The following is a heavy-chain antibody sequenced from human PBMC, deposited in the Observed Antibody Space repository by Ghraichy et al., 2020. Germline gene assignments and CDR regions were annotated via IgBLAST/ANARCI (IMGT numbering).Heavy chain of an antibody. Sequence: SETLSLTCTVSGGSISSYYWSWIRQPPGKGLEWIGYIYTSGSTNYNPSHKSRVTISVDTSKNQFSLKLSSVTAAVTAEYYCARQLGWELPFDYWGQGTLVTVSS. J-gene: IGHJ4*02. CDR2: IYTSGST. V-gene: IGHV4-4*09. D-gene: IGHD1-26*01. CDR3: ARQLGWELPFDY. CDR1: GGSISSYY.